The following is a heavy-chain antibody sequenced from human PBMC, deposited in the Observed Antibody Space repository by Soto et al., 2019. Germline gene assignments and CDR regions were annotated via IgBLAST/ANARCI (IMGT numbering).Heavy chain of an antibody. CDR3: ARVVRFCSSPSCRGRNWFDP. Sequence: SATLALTCAVSGGSISSSNWWSWVRQPPGKGLEWIGEIYHSGSTNYNPSLKSRITISMDTSKNQFSLRLTSVTAADTAEYHCARVVRFCSSPSCRGRNWFDPWGQGTRVTVSS. V-gene: IGHV4-4*02. CDR1: GGSISSSNW. D-gene: IGHD2-2*01. CDR2: IYHSGST. J-gene: IGHJ5*02.